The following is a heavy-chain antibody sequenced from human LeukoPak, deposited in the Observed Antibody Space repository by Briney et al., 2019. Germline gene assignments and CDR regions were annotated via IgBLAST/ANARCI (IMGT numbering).Heavy chain of an antibody. CDR3: AKDGGPYDSSGFFDY. CDR2: ISWNSGSI. D-gene: IGHD3-22*01. CDR1: GFTFDDYA. Sequence: GRSLRLSCAASGFTFDDYAMHWVRHAPGKGLEWVSGISWNSGSIGYADSVKGRFTISRDNAKNSLYLQMNSLRAEDTALYYCAKDGGPYDSSGFFDYWGQGTLVTVSS. V-gene: IGHV3-9*01. J-gene: IGHJ4*02.